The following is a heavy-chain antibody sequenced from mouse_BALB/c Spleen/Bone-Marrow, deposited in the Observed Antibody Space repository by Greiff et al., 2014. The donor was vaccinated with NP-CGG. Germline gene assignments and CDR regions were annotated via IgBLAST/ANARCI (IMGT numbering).Heavy chain of an antibody. CDR2: IYPGNGNA. CDR3: SRGGNYGTY. Sequence: QVQLQQSGAELVRPGSSVKISCKASGYAFSTYWMNWVKQRPGQGLEWIGQIYPGNGNADYNGKFKDKATLTADKSSRTAYMRLSSLTSEDSAVYFCSRGGNYGTYWGQGTLVTVSA. CDR1: GYAFSTYW. D-gene: IGHD2-1*01. J-gene: IGHJ3*01. V-gene: IGHV1-80*01.